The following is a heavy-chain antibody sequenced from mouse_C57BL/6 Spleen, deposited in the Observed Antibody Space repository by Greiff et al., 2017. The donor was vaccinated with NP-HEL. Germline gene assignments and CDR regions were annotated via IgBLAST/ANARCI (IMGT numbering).Heavy chain of an antibody. D-gene: IGHD1-1*01. J-gene: IGHJ2*01. CDR3: AKSTYYYGSSYPDY. V-gene: IGHV1-74*01. CDR1: GYTFTSYW. CDR2: RHPSDSDT. Sequence: VQLQQPGAELVKPGASVKVSCKASGYTFTSYWMHWVKQRPGQGLEWIGRRHPSDSDTNYNQKFKGKATLTVDKSSSTANMQLSSLTSEDSAVYDGAKSTYYYGSSYPDYWGQGTTLTVSS.